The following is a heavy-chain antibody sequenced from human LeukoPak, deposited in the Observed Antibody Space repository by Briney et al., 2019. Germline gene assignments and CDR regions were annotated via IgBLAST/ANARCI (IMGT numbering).Heavy chain of an antibody. CDR3: AREAAAGVYFEY. CDR1: GYTFTSYD. CDR2: VSAYNGNT. J-gene: IGHJ4*02. Sequence: GASVKVSCKASGYTFTSYDISWVRQAPGQGLEWMGWVSAYNGNTNYVHHLQGRVTMTTDTSTTTAYMELRSLRSDDTAIYYCAREAAAGVYFEYWGQGTLVTVS. V-gene: IGHV1-18*01. D-gene: IGHD6-13*01.